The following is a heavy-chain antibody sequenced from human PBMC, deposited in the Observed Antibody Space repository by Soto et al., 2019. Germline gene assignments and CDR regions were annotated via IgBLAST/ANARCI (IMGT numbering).Heavy chain of an antibody. CDR2: IYPNSVGT. D-gene: IGHD3-10*01. CDR3: ARDVRVLWSPYGMGG. V-gene: IGHV1-2*02. J-gene: IGHJ6*02. CDR1: GYTFTGHY. Sequence: GSSVKVSCKASGYTFTGHYMHWDRQSPGQGLEWMGWIYPNSVGTNYAQKFQGRVTMTRDTSISTAYMELSTPRSDDTAVYYCARDVRVLWSPYGMGGWRQATTVTV.